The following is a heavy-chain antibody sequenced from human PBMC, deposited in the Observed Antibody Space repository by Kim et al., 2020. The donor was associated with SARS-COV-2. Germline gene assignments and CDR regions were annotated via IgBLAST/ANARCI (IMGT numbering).Heavy chain of an antibody. CDR1: GFTFSSYG. D-gene: IGHD6-6*01. Sequence: GGSLRLSCAASGFTFSSYGMHWVRQAPGKGLEWVAVIWYDGSNKYYADSVKGRFTISRDNSKNTLYLQMNSLRAEDTAVYYCARGGRGYSSSLGYYYYGMDVWGQGTTVTVSS. CDR2: IWYDGSNK. CDR3: ARGGRGYSSSLGYYYYGMDV. J-gene: IGHJ6*02. V-gene: IGHV3-33*01.